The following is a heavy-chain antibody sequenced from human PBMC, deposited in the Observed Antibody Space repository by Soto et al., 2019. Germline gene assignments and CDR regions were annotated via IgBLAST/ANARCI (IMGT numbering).Heavy chain of an antibody. J-gene: IGHJ6*02. D-gene: IGHD2-15*01. V-gene: IGHV4-4*02. CDR3: ARVIVVVVAARNYYYGMDV. CDR1: SGSISSSNW. Sequence: PSETLSLTCAVSSGSISSSNWWSWVRQPPGKGLEWIGEIYHSGSTNYNPSLKSRVTISVDKSKNQFSLKLSSVTAADTAVYYCARVIVVVVAARNYYYGMDVWGQGTTVTVSS. CDR2: IYHSGST.